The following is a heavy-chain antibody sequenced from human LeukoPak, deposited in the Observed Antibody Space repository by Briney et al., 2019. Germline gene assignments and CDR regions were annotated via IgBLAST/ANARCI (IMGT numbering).Heavy chain of an antibody. CDR1: GGSISSYY. CDR3: ARAGTTVTTRWFDP. J-gene: IGHJ5*02. CDR2: IYYSGST. Sequence: SETLSLTCTVSGGSISSYYWSWIRQPPGKGLEWIGNIYYSGSTNYNPSLKSRVTISVDTSKNQFSLKLSSVTAADTAVYYCARAGTTVTTRWFDPWGQGTLVTVSS. V-gene: IGHV4-59*01. D-gene: IGHD4-17*01.